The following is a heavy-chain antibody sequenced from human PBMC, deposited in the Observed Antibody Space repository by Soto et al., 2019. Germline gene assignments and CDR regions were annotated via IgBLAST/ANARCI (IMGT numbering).Heavy chain of an antibody. CDR1: GFTFSNAW. CDR3: TTNDFWSGYQVFRRPGY. Sequence: GGYLRLSCAASGFTFSNAWMSCVRQAPGKGLAGVGRITSKTDGGTTDYAATVKGRFTISRDDSKNTLYLQMNSLKTEDTAVYYCTTNDFWSGYQVFRRPGYWGQGTLVTVSS. CDR2: ITSKTDGGTT. J-gene: IGHJ4*02. D-gene: IGHD3-3*01. V-gene: IGHV3-15*01.